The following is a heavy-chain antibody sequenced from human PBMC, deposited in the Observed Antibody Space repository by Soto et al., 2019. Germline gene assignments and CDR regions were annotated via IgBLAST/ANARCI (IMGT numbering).Heavy chain of an antibody. D-gene: IGHD2-15*01. CDR3: ARVVVVVAATLDYYYYGMDV. J-gene: IGHJ6*02. V-gene: IGHV4-34*01. CDR2: INHSGST. Sequence: LSLTCAVYGGSFSGYYWSWIRQPPGKGLEWIGEINHSGSTNYNPSLKSRVTISVDTSKNQFSLKLSSVTAADTAVYYCARVVVVVAATLDYYYYGMDVWGQGTTVTVSS. CDR1: GGSFSGYY.